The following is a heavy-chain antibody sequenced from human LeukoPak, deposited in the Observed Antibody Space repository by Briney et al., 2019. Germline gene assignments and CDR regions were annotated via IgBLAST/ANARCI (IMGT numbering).Heavy chain of an antibody. D-gene: IGHD2-2*01. CDR2: IYYSGST. Sequence: ASETLSLTCTVSGGSISSSSYYWGWIRQPPGKGLEWIGSIYYSGSTYYNPSLKSRVTISVDTPKNQFSLKLSSVTAADTAVYYCARLGIVVVPAATYPRVIDYWGQGTLVTVSS. CDR1: GGSISSSSYY. J-gene: IGHJ4*02. CDR3: ARLGIVVVPAATYPRVIDY. V-gene: IGHV4-39*01.